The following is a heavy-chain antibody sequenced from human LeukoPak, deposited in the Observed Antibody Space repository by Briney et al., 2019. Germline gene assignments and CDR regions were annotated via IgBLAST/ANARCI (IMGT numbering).Heavy chain of an antibody. D-gene: IGHD3-10*01. J-gene: IGHJ4*02. CDR2: FFYSGTT. CDR1: GGSISPYY. Sequence: SETLSLTCTVSGGSISPYYWTWIRQPPGKGLEWIGFFFYSGTTNYNPSLKSRVTISVDTSMHQFSLKLTSVTAADTAVYYCARHGGGFGSGTYYNFDYWGQGTLVTVSS. V-gene: IGHV4-59*08. CDR3: ARHGGGFGSGTYYNFDY.